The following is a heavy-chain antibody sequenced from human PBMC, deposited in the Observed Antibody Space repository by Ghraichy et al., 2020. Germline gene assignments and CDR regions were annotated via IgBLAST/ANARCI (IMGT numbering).Heavy chain of an antibody. CDR2: IFYSGSS. D-gene: IGHD6-13*01. V-gene: IGHV4-39*01. CDR3: ARHWGVYSSSWYTDY. J-gene: IGHJ4*02. Sequence: SQTLSLTCTVSGGSITSTTYYWGWIRQPPGKGLEWIGSIFYSGSSDYNPSLKSRVTISVDTSKNQFSLKLSSVTAADTAVYYCARHWGVYSSSWYTDYWGQGTLVTVSS. CDR1: GGSITSTTYY.